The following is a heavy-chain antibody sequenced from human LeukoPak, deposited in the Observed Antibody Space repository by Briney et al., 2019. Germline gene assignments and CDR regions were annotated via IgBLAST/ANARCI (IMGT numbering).Heavy chain of an antibody. J-gene: IGHJ4*02. CDR3: ARVDVLSGG. CDR1: GFTFSSYW. Sequence: GGSLRLSCAASGFTFSSYWMHWVRHAPRKGLVWVPRINGDGTSTTYADSVKGRFTISRDNAKNTLYLQMNSLRAEDTAVYYCARVDVLSGGWGQGTLVTVSS. D-gene: IGHD2-8*02. CDR2: INGDGTST. V-gene: IGHV3-74*03.